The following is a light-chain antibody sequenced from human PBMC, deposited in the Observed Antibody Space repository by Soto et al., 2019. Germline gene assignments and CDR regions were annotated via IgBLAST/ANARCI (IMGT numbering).Light chain of an antibody. CDR3: QQANSFPGA. J-gene: IGKJ1*01. Sequence: DIQMTQSPSSVSASVGDRVTITCRASQGISSWIAWYQQKPGKAPKLLIYAASSLQSGVPSRFSGSGSGTDFTLTISSLQPEDFATYYCQQANSFPGAFGQGTKVEIK. CDR2: AAS. V-gene: IGKV1-12*01. CDR1: QGISSW.